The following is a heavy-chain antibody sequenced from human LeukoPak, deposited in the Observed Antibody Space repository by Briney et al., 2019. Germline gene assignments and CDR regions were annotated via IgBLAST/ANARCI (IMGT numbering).Heavy chain of an antibody. CDR3: ASLTTADAFDI. D-gene: IGHD3-22*01. CDR2: IFYNGNT. CDR1: GDSISRTTDY. Sequence: SETLSLTCSVSGDSISRTTDYWGWIRQPPGKGLEWIGNIFYNGNTDANPSLKGRLTMSLDLSKNQFSLQLNSVTAADTAVYYCASLTTADAFDIWGQGTMVTVSS. V-gene: IGHV4-39*07. J-gene: IGHJ3*02.